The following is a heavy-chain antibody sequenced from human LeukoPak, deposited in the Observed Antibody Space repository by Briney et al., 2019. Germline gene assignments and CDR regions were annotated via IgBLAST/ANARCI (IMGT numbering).Heavy chain of an antibody. CDR2: ISGSGGST. CDR3: ARGLGYCSSTSCPPGFYYYYGMDV. Sequence: PEGSLRLSCAASGFTFSSYAMSWVRQAPGKGLEWVSAISGSGGSTYYADSVKGRFTISRDNSKNTLYLQMNSLRAEDAAVYYCARGLGYCSSTSCPPGFYYYYGMDVWGQGTTVTVSS. V-gene: IGHV3-23*01. J-gene: IGHJ6*02. D-gene: IGHD2-2*01. CDR1: GFTFSSYA.